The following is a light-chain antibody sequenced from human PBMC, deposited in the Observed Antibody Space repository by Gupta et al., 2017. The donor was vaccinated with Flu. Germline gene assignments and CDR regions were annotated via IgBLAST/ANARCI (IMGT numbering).Light chain of an antibody. CDR1: QSVSRF. CDR2: DAS. J-gene: IGKJ2*01. CDR3: QQRGTWPPYT. Sequence: EIVLTQSPATLSLSPGERATRSCRASQSVSRFLAWYQQKPGQTPSLLMYDASNRATGIPARFSGSGSGTDFTLTISSLEPEDFAVYYCQQRGTWPPYTFGQGTKLEIK. V-gene: IGKV3-11*01.